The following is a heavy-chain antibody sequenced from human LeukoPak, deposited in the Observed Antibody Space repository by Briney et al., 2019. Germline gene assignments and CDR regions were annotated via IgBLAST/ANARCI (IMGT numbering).Heavy chain of an antibody. V-gene: IGHV4-39*07. D-gene: IGHD3-22*01. Sequence: SETLSLTCTVSGGSISSSSYHWGWIRQPPGKGLEWIGAIYYSGSTYYNPSLKSRVTISVDTSKNQFSLKLSSVTAADTAVYYCASSYDSSGYLSYWGQGTLVTVSS. CDR2: IYYSGST. CDR3: ASSYDSSGYLSY. CDR1: GGSISSSSYH. J-gene: IGHJ4*02.